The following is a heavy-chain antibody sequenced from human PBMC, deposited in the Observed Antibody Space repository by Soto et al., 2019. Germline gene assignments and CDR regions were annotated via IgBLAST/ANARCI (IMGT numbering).Heavy chain of an antibody. V-gene: IGHV3-23*01. CDR2: ISGSGGNT. D-gene: IGHD6-25*01. CDR3: AGYSSAPVAYYDYSMDV. J-gene: IGHJ6*02. Sequence: EVQLLESGGGLVQPGGSLRLSCAASGFTFSSYALSWVRQAPGKGLEWVSAISGSGGNTYYADSVKGRFTISRDNSKNTVYLQVNSLRADDTAVYYCAGYSSAPVAYYDYSMDVWGQGTTVTVSS. CDR1: GFTFSSYA.